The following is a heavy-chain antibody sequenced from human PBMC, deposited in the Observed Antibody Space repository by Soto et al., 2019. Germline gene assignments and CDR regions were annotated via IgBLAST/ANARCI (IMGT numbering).Heavy chain of an antibody. D-gene: IGHD6-13*01. CDR2: ISGSGGST. Sequence: EVQLLESGGGLVQPGGSLRLSCAASGFTFSSYAMSWVRQAPGKGLEWVSAISGSGGSTYYADSVKGRFTISRDNSKNRLYLKMNSLRAEDTAVYYCAKENGYSSSWCEFDYWGQGTLVTVSS. J-gene: IGHJ4*02. CDR3: AKENGYSSSWCEFDY. CDR1: GFTFSSYA. V-gene: IGHV3-23*01.